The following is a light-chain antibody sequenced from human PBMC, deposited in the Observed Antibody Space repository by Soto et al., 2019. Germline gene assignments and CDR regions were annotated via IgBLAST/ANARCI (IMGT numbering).Light chain of an antibody. CDR1: SSNIGAGYD. CDR2: GNS. CDR3: QSYDSSLSGGV. J-gene: IGLJ1*01. Sequence: SALPQPPSVSRAPGQRVTISCTGSSSNIGAGYDVHWYQQLPGTAPKLLIYGNSNRPSGVPDRFSGSKSGTSASLAITGLQAEDEADYYCQSYDSSLSGGVFGTGTKVTVL. V-gene: IGLV1-40*01.